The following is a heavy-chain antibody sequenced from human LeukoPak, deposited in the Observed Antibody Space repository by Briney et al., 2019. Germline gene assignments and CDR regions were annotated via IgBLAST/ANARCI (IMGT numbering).Heavy chain of an antibody. CDR1: GFTFSNYA. Sequence: TGGSLRLSCAVSGFTFSNYAMSWVRQAPGKGLEWVANIKEDGTEKNYVDSVKGRFTISRDNVKKSLYLEMNSLRVEDTAVYYCARGRWSDYWGQGTQVTVSS. J-gene: IGHJ4*02. CDR3: ARGRWSDY. CDR2: IKEDGTEK. D-gene: IGHD5-24*01. V-gene: IGHV3-7*01.